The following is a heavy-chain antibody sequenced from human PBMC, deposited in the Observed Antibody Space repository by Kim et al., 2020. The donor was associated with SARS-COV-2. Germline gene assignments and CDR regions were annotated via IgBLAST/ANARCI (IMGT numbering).Heavy chain of an antibody. D-gene: IGHD2-21*02. CDR3: ARDRGSVTGSYFDY. V-gene: IGHV1-69*04. J-gene: IGHJ4*02. Sequence: YAQKFRGRVTITANKSTGTAYMELSSLRSEDTAVYYCARDRGSVTGSYFDYWGQGTLVTVSS.